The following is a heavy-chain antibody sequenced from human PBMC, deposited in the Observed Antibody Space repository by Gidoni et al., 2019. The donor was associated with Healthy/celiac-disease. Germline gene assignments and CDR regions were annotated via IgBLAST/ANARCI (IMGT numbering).Heavy chain of an antibody. CDR1: GFTFSNAW. Sequence: EVQLVESGGGLVKPGGSLRLSGAASGFTFSNAWMSWVRQAPGKGLEWVGRIKSKTDGGTTDYAAPVKGRFTISRDDSKNTLYLQMNSLKTEDKAVYYGTTLLGSDSQLVQNWFDPWGQGTLVTVSS. V-gene: IGHV3-15*01. CDR2: IKSKTDGGTT. CDR3: TTLLGSDSQLVQNWFDP. D-gene: IGHD6-6*01. J-gene: IGHJ5*02.